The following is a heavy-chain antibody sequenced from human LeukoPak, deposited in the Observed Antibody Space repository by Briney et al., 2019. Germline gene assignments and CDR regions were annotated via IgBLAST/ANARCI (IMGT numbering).Heavy chain of an antibody. CDR3: ARNAGYYYYYMDV. V-gene: IGHV4-59*01. J-gene: IGHJ6*03. CDR1: GGSISSYY. Sequence: SETLSLTCTVSGGSISSYYWSWIRQPPGKGLEWIGFIYYNGSTNYNPSLKSRVTISVDTSKNQFSLKLSSVTAADTAVYYCARNAGYYYYYMDVWGKGTTVTISS. CDR2: IYYNGST. D-gene: IGHD6-13*01.